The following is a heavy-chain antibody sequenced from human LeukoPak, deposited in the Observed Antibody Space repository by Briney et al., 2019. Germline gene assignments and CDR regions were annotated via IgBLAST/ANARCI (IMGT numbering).Heavy chain of an antibody. J-gene: IGHJ4*02. Sequence: GGSLRLSCAASGFTFSSYAMSWVRQAPGKGLEWVSAISGNSYSTYYADSVKGRFTISRDNSKNTLYLQMSSLRAEDTAVYYCARGAQTTVVTLDYWGQGTLVTVSS. V-gene: IGHV3-23*01. CDR1: GFTFSSYA. CDR2: ISGNSYST. D-gene: IGHD4-23*01. CDR3: ARGAQTTVVTLDY.